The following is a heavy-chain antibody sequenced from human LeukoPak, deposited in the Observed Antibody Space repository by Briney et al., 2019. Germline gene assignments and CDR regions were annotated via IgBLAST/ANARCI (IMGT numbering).Heavy chain of an antibody. Sequence: ASVKVSCKASGYTFTAYYIHWVRQAPGLGLEWMGWINPNSGGTNYAQKFQGRVTLTRDTSITTAYMELNRLRSDDTAVYYCAKARGLYCSSTSCYDCDVWGKGTTVTVSS. CDR2: INPNSGGT. CDR1: GYTFTAYY. J-gene: IGHJ6*04. CDR3: AKARGLYCSSTSCYDCDV. D-gene: IGHD2-2*01. V-gene: IGHV1-2*02.